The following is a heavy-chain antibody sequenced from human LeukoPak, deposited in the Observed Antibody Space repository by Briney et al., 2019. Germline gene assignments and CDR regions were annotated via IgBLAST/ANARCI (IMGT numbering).Heavy chain of an antibody. CDR1: GFTFSSYA. CDR2: ISGSGGST. V-gene: IGHV3-23*01. D-gene: IGHD5-24*01. Sequence: PGGSLRLSCAASGFTFSSYAMSWVRQAPRKGLEWVSAISGSGGSTHYADSVKGRFTISRDNSKNTLYLQMNSLRAEDTAVYYCAKGVEMATIGGPNWFDPWGQGTLVTVSS. J-gene: IGHJ5*02. CDR3: AKGVEMATIGGPNWFDP.